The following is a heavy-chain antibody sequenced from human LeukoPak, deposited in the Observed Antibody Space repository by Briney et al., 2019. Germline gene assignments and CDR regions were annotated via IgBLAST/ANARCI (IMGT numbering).Heavy chain of an antibody. D-gene: IGHD3-10*01. CDR3: ARDYGSGSYYFGY. CDR2: ISSSSYI. CDR1: GFTFSSYS. V-gene: IGHV3-21*01. Sequence: PGGSLRLSCAASGFTFSSYSMNWVRQAPGKGLEWVSSISSSSYIYYADSVKGRFTISRDNAKNSLYLQMNSLRAEDTAVYYCARDYGSGSYYFGYWGQGTLVTVSS. J-gene: IGHJ4*02.